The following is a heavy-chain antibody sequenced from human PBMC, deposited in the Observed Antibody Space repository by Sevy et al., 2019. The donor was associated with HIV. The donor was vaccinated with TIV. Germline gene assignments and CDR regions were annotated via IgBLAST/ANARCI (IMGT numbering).Heavy chain of an antibody. CDR2: ISGSGGTT. V-gene: IGHV3-23*01. CDR3: AKGYGSGSPPDY. CDR1: GFIFNSYT. D-gene: IGHD3-10*01. Sequence: GGSLRLSCAASGFIFNSYTMNWVRQAPGKGLEWVSAISGSGGTTYYAHSVKGRFTISRDNSKKKVDLQMNSLTVEDTAVYYCAKGYGSGSPPDYWGQGTLVTVSS. J-gene: IGHJ4*02.